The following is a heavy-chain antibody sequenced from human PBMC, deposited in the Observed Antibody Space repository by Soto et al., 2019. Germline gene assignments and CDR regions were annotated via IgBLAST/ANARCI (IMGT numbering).Heavy chain of an antibody. CDR2: IHHTRGT. V-gene: IGHV4-34*01. J-gene: IGHJ5*02. CDR1: GGSFSAYD. CDR3: ARGPDSGEYGWFDP. Sequence: QVQLQQWGAGLLKPSETLSLTCAVYGGSFSAYDWTWIRQPPGKGLEWIGDIHHTRGTNYNPSLTSGVIISVDTSKNQFSLKLRSVTAADTAVYYCARGPDSGEYGWFDPWGQGSLVTVSS. D-gene: IGHD7-27*01.